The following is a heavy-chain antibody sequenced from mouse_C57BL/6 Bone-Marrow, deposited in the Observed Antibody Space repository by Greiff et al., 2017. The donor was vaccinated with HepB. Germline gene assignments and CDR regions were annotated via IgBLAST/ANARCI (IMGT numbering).Heavy chain of an antibody. D-gene: IGHD2-5*01. Sequence: EVQLVESGGGLVKPGGSLKLSCAASGFTFSDYGMHWVRQAPEKGLEWVAYISSGSSTIYYADTVKGRFTISRDNAKNTLFLQMTSLRSEDTAMYYCARDYYSNYAFDVWGTGTTVTVSS. J-gene: IGHJ1*03. V-gene: IGHV5-17*01. CDR2: ISSGSSTI. CDR1: GFTFSDYG. CDR3: ARDYYSNYAFDV.